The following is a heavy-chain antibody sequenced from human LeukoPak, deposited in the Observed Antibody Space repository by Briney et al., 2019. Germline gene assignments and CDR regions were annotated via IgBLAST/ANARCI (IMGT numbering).Heavy chain of an antibody. D-gene: IGHD3-22*01. CDR2: INPNSGGT. CDR3: ASGGYYDSSGYYYAY. CDR1: GYTFTGYY. Sequence: ASVKVSCKASGYTFTGYYMHWVRQAPGQGLEWMGWINPNSGGTNYAQKFQGRVTMTRDTSISTAYMELSRLRSDDTAVYYCASGGYYDSSGYYYAYWGQGTLVTVSS. V-gene: IGHV1-2*02. J-gene: IGHJ4*02.